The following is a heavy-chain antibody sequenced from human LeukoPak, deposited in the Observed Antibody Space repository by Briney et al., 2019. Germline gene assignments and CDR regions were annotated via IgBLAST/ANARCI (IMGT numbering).Heavy chain of an antibody. CDR2: IYTSGST. D-gene: IGHD3-22*01. V-gene: IGHV4-4*07. CDR1: GDTIRSYY. CDR3: ASTTYYYDSSGYYFLDY. J-gene: IGHJ4*02. Sequence: SETLSLTCTVSGDTIRSYYWSWIRQPAGKGLEWIGRIYTSGSTNYNPSLQNRVTMSLDTSKNQFSLKLSSVTAADTAVYYCASTTYYYDSSGYYFLDYWGQRTLVTVSS.